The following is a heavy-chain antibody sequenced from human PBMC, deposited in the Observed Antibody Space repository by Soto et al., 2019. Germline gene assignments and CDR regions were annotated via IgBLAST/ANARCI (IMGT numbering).Heavy chain of an antibody. CDR1: GFTFSSHA. CDR2: TIDSGGRS. D-gene: IGHD6-19*01. V-gene: IGHV3-23*01. J-gene: IGHJ4*02. CDR3: AKDKMEQWLVGGYYDY. Sequence: EVHLLESGGGLVQPGGCLRLSCAASGFTFSSHAISWVRQAPGKGLEWVSSTIDSGGRSYHADSVRGRFTISRDNSKNTLYLQMNSLRADDTAIYYCAKDKMEQWLVGGYYDYWGQGALVTVSS.